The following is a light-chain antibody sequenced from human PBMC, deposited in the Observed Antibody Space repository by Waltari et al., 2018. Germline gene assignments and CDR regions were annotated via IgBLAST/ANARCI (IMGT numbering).Light chain of an antibody. CDR1: SSNIGSNY. CDR3: AAWDDSLSGLYV. J-gene: IGLJ1*01. V-gene: IGLV1-47*01. Sequence: QSVLTQPPSASGTPGQRVTISCSGSSSNIGSNYVYWYQHLPGTAPKLLIYRNKQRPSGVPDRCSRCKCGTSASLAISGLRSEDEADYYCAAWDDSLSGLYVFGTGTKVTVL. CDR2: RNK.